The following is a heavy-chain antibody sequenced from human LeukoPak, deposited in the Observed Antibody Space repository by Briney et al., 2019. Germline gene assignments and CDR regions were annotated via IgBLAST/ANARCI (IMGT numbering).Heavy chain of an antibody. Sequence: GGSLRLSCAASGFTFSSYGMHGVRQTPGKGLEGVAVISYDGSNKHYVDSVKGRFTISRDNSKNTLYLQMNSLRAEDTAVYYCAKDLGGIYYYDFWGQGTLVTVSS. CDR1: GFTFSSYG. D-gene: IGHD3-16*01. J-gene: IGHJ4*02. CDR3: AKDLGGIYYYDF. CDR2: ISYDGSNK. V-gene: IGHV3-30*18.